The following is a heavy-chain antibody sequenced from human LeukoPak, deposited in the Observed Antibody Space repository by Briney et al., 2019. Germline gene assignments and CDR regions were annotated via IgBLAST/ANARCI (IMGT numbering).Heavy chain of an antibody. CDR2: ISPDGSVT. CDR1: GFNRRTFW. J-gene: IGHJ4*02. CDR3: VSDSGLRSGGDS. Sequence: PGGSLRLSCAASGFNRRTFWIHWIRQDAGGRLVWVSRISPDGSVTTYTASVKGRFAISRDNAKNTLYLEMNSLRADDAAIYYCVSDSGLRSGGDSWGQGTPVTVSS. V-gene: IGHV3-74*01. D-gene: IGHD1-26*01.